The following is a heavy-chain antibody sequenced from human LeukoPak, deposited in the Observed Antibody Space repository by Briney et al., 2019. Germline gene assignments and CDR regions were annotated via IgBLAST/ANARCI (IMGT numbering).Heavy chain of an antibody. D-gene: IGHD5-18*01. CDR1: GFTVSSNY. V-gene: IGHV3-53*01. CDR2: IYSGGST. CDR3: AKCARDTASYGMDV. J-gene: IGHJ6*02. Sequence: GGSLRLSCAASGFTVSSNYMSWVRQAPGKGLEWVSVIYSGGSTYYADSVKGRFTISRDNSKNTLYLQMNSLRAEDTAVYYCAKCARDTASYGMDVWGQGTTVTVSS.